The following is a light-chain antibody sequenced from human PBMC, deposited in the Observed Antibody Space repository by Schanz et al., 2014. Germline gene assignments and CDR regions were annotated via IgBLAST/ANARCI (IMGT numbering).Light chain of an antibody. CDR3: SSYTSSSNWV. CDR2: DVS. Sequence: QSALTQPPSASGSPGQSVTISCTGTSSDVGGYNHVSWYQQHPGKAPKLMIYDVSNRPSGVSNRFSGSKSGNTASLTISGLQAEDEADYYCSSYTSSSNWVFGGGTKLTVL. J-gene: IGLJ3*02. V-gene: IGLV2-14*01. CDR1: SSDVGGYNH.